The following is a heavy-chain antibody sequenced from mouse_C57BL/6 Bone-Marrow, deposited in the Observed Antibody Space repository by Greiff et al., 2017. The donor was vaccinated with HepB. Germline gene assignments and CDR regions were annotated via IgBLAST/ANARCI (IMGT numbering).Heavy chain of an antibody. Sequence: EVQLQQSGPELVKPGASVKISCKASGYSFTDYNMNWVKQSNGKSLEWIGVINPNYGTTRYTQKFKGKATLTVDQSSSTAYMQLNSLTSEDSAVYYCARESGDVRDYAMDYWGQGTSVTVSS. CDR3: ARESGDVRDYAMDY. CDR1: GYSFTDYN. D-gene: IGHD1-1*01. J-gene: IGHJ4*01. V-gene: IGHV1-39*01. CDR2: INPNYGTT.